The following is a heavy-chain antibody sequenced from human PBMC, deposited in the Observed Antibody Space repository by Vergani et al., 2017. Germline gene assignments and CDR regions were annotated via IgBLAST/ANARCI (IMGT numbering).Heavy chain of an antibody. CDR1: GGSINSHNYY. V-gene: IGHV4-61*02. J-gene: IGHJ4*02. Sequence: QVQLQESGPGLVKPSQTLSLTCTVSGGSINSHNYYWSWIRQPAGKGLEWIGRIHTSGSTNYNPSLKSRVTMSEDTSKNQFSLNLTSVTAADTAVYFCARESCLDGSCYKPFFDYWGQGTLVTVSS. D-gene: IGHD3-22*01. CDR2: IHTSGST. CDR3: ARESCLDGSCYKPFFDY.